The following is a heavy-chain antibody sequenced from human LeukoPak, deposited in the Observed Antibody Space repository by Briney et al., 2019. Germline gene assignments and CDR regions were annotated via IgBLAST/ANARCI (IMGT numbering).Heavy chain of an antibody. CDR1: GFTFSSYA. CDR2: ISYDGSNK. Sequence: GGSLRLSCAASGFTFSSYAMHWVRQAPGQVLQWVAVISYDGSNKYYADSVKGRFTISRDNSKNTLYLQMNSLRAEDTAVYYCARDCGLYFDYWGQGTLVTVSS. D-gene: IGHD2-21*01. V-gene: IGHV3-30-3*01. CDR3: ARDCGLYFDY. J-gene: IGHJ4*02.